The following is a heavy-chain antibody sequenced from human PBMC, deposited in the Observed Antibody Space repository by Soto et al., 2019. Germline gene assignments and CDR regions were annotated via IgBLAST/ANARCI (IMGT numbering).Heavy chain of an antibody. V-gene: IGHV1-18*01. J-gene: IGHJ1*01. CDR1: GYTFTSYG. Sequence: APLKRSCKTSGYTFTSYGISCVRQAPGQGLEWMGWISAYNGNTNYSQKLQGRVTMTTDTSTSTAYMELRSLRSDETAVYYCARASRHYGDSDWGQGTQVTVSS. CDR2: ISAYNGNT. D-gene: IGHD4-17*01. CDR3: ARASRHYGDSD.